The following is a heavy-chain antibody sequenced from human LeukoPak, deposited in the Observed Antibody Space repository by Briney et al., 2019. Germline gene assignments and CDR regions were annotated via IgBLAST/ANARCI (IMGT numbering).Heavy chain of an antibody. V-gene: IGHV1-18*01. D-gene: IGHD1-7*01. CDR1: GYTFTSYG. J-gene: IGHJ6*02. CDR3: ARNGNSYYYYGMDV. CDR2: ISAYNGNT. Sequence: GASVKVSCKASGYTFTSYGISWVRLAPGQGPEWMGWISAYNGNTNYAQKLQGRVTMTTDTSTSTAYMELRSLRSDDTAVYYCARNGNSYYYYGMDVWGQGTTVTVSS.